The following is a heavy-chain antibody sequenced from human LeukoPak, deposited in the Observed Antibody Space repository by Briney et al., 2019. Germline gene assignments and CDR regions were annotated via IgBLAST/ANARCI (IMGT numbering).Heavy chain of an antibody. CDR3: TRESGAFSPFGF. V-gene: IGHV4-4*02. D-gene: IGHD1-26*01. Sequence: PSETLSLTCAVSGGSITTTKWWSWVRQPPGKGLEWIGEVHLSGATNYNPSLESRVSMSIDKSKNHLSLEVTSVTAADTAIYYCTRESGAFSPFGFWAEGTLLSVSS. J-gene: IGHJ4*02. CDR2: VHLSGAT. CDR1: GGSITTTKW.